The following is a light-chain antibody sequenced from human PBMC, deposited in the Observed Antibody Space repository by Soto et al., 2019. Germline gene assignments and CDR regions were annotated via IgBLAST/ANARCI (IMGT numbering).Light chain of an antibody. CDR2: GAS. Sequence: EIVLTQSPATLSFSPGERSTLSCRASQSVSNFLAWYQQKPGQAPRLLIYGASSRATGIPDRFSGSGSGTDFTLTISRLEPEDFAVYYCQQYGSSLWTLGQGTKVDIK. CDR1: QSVSNF. CDR3: QQYGSSLWT. J-gene: IGKJ1*01. V-gene: IGKV3-20*01.